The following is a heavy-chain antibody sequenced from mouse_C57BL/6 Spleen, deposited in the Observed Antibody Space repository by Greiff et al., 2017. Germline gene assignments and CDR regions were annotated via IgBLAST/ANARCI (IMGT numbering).Heavy chain of an antibody. CDR3: ARGGYYSNYEVY. Sequence: VKLQESGPELVKPGASVKISCKASGYAFSSSWMNWVKQRPGKGLEWIGRIYPGDGDTNYNGKFKGKATLTADKSSSTAYMQLSSLTSEDSAVYFCARGGYYSNYEVYWGQGTTLTVSS. CDR2: IYPGDGDT. J-gene: IGHJ2*01. D-gene: IGHD2-5*01. CDR1: GYAFSSSW. V-gene: IGHV1-82*01.